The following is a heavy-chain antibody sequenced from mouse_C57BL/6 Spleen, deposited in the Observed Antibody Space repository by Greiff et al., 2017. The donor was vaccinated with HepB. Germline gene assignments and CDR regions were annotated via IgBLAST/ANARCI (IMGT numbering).Heavy chain of an antibody. CDR2: IDPETGGT. CDR1: GYTFTDYE. CDR3: TRYYDYAWFAY. D-gene: IGHD2-4*01. Sequence: VQLQQSGAELVRPGASVTLSCKASGYTFTDYEMHWVKQTPVHGLEWIGAIDPETGGTAYNQKFKGKAILTADKSSSTAYMELRSLTSEDSAVYYSTRYYDYAWFAYWGQGTLVTVSA. V-gene: IGHV1-15*01. J-gene: IGHJ3*01.